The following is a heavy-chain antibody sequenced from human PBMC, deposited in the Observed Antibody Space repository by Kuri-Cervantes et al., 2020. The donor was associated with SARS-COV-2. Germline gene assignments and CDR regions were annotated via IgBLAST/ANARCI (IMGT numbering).Heavy chain of an antibody. CDR2: ISYDGSNK. CDR1: VFTFSSYA. CDR3: ARQGGRAIYFDY. Sequence: LSLTCAASVFTFSSYAMHWVRQAPGKGLEWVAVISYDGSNKYYADSVKGRFTISRDNSKNTLYLQMNSLRAEDTAVYYCARQGGRAIYFDYWGQGTLVTVSS. D-gene: IGHD6-25*01. V-gene: IGHV3-30-3*01. J-gene: IGHJ4*02.